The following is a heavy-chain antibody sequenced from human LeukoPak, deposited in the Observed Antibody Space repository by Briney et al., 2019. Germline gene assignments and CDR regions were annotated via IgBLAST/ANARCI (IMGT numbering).Heavy chain of an antibody. V-gene: IGHV4-59*01. D-gene: IGHD4-23*01. CDR1: GGSISSYR. CDR3: ARVGVDYSGNIIKYFFDY. J-gene: IGHJ4*02. Sequence: SETLSLTCTVSGGSISSYRWSWLRQPPGKGLEWIGNIYYSGSANYNPSLKSRVTISVDTSKNQFSLKSSPVTAADTAVYYCARVGVDYSGNIIKYFFDYWGQGTLVTVSS. CDR2: IYYSGSA.